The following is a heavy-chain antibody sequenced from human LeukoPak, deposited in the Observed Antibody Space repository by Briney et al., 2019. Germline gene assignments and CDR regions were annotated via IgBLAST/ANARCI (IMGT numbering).Heavy chain of an antibody. D-gene: IGHD1-7*01. CDR1: GFTFSSSA. Sequence: SVKVSCKASGFTFSSSAVQWVRQARGQRLEWIGWIVVRSGDTNYAQKFQERVTITRDMSTSTAHMELSSLRSEDTAVYYCAAAYVSISGTTLSAFDVWGQGTMVTVSS. J-gene: IGHJ3*01. CDR2: IVVRSGDT. V-gene: IGHV1-58*01. CDR3: AAAYVSISGTTLSAFDV.